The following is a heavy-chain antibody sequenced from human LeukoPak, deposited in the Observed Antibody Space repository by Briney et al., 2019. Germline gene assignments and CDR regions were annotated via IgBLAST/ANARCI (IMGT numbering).Heavy chain of an antibody. CDR1: GYTFTGYY. D-gene: IGHD2-2*02. Sequence: ASVKVSCKASGYTFTGYYMHWVRQAPGQGLEWMGRINPNSGGTNYAQKFQGRVTITADESTSTAYMELSSLRSEDTAVYYCARSAVSAIQGYCSSTSCHRRWFDPWGQGTLVTVSS. V-gene: IGHV1-2*06. CDR2: INPNSGGT. J-gene: IGHJ5*02. CDR3: ARSAVSAIQGYCSSTSCHRRWFDP.